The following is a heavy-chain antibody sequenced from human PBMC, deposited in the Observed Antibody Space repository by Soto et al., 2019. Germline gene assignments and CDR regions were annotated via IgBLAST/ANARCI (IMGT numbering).Heavy chain of an antibody. V-gene: IGHV3-53*02. J-gene: IGHJ6*02. CDR1: GFTVSSDS. Sequence: VQLVETGGDLIQPGGSLRLSCAACGFTVSSDSMTWVRQAPGKGLEWISIIYSDNNTDYADSVKGRFSISRDTSKNILYLQMNSLRAEDTAEYYCARHYSAMGVWGQGTTVTVSS. CDR2: IYSDNNT. CDR3: ARHYSAMGV.